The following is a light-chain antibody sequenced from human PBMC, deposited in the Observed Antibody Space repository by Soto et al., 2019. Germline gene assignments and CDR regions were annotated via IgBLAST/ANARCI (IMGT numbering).Light chain of an antibody. J-gene: IGLJ3*02. CDR2: EVS. V-gene: IGLV2-14*01. Sequence: QSALTQAASVSWSPGQSITISCTGTSSDVGGYNSVSWYQQHPGKAPKLMIYEVSNRPSGVSSRFSGSKSANTASLTISGLQAEDEADYYCSSYTGTSALLFGGGTKVTVL. CDR3: SSYTGTSALL. CDR1: SSDVGGYNS.